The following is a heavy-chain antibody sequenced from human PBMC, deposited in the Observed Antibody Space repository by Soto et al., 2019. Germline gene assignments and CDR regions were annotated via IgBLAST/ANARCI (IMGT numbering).Heavy chain of an antibody. Sequence: SETLSLTCTVSGGCVSSYYWSWIRQPPGKGLEWIGYIYYSGSTNYNPSLKSRVTISVDTSKNQFSLKLSSVTAADTAVYYCARGVVIAVAGYFDYWGQGTLVTVSS. D-gene: IGHD6-19*01. J-gene: IGHJ4*02. CDR1: GGCVSSYY. CDR2: IYYSGST. CDR3: ARGVVIAVAGYFDY. V-gene: IGHV4-59*02.